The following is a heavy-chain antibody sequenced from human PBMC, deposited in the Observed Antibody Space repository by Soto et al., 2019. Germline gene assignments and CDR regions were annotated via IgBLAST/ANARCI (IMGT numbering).Heavy chain of an antibody. J-gene: IGHJ4*02. CDR1: GYSFTSYW. D-gene: IGHD1-26*01. CDR3: ARLYVGTTPTLDY. Sequence: PGESLKISCKGSGYSFTSYWLTWVRQMPGKGLEWMGRIDPTDSYTNYSPSFQGHVTVSADKSISTAYLQWSSLKASDSAMYYCARLYVGTTPTLDYWGQGTLVTVSS. V-gene: IGHV5-10-1*01. CDR2: IDPTDSYT.